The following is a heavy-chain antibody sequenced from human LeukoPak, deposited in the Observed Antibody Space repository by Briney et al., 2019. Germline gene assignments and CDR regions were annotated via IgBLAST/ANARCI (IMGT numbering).Heavy chain of an antibody. CDR1: GYSISSGYY. D-gene: IGHD3-3*01. Sequence: SETLSLTCAVSGYSISSGYYWGWIRQPPGNGPEWIGSIYHSGSTYYNPSLKSRVTISVDTSKNQFSLKLSSVTAADTAVYYCARSGLRFLEWLLFIDYWGQGTLVTVSS. CDR3: ARSGLRFLEWLLFIDY. J-gene: IGHJ4*02. V-gene: IGHV4-38-2*01. CDR2: IYHSGST.